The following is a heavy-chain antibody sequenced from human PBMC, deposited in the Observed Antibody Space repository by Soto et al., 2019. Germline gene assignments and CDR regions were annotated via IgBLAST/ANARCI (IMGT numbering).Heavy chain of an antibody. V-gene: IGHV3-43*01. CDR1: GFTFDDYT. D-gene: IGHD3-10*01. Sequence: EVQPVESGGVVVQPGGSLRLSCAASGFTFDDYTMHWVRQAPGKGLEWVSLISWDGGSTYYADSVKGRFTISRDNIKNSLYLQMNSLRTEDTALYYCATHGSGNYFDYWGQGTLVTVSS. CDR2: ISWDGGST. J-gene: IGHJ4*02. CDR3: ATHGSGNYFDY.